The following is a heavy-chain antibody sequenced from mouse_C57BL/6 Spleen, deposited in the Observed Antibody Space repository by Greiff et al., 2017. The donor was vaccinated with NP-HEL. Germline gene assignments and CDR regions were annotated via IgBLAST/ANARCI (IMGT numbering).Heavy chain of an antibody. V-gene: IGHV1-82*01. Sequence: QVQLQQSGPELVKPGASVKISCKASGYAFSSSWMNWVKQRPGKGLEWIGRIYPGDGDTNYNGKFKGKATLTADKSSSTAYMQLSSLTSEDSAVYFCATGGIITTVVGDYWGQGTTLTVSS. CDR3: ATGGIITTVVGDY. CDR2: IYPGDGDT. CDR1: GYAFSSSW. D-gene: IGHD1-1*01. J-gene: IGHJ2*01.